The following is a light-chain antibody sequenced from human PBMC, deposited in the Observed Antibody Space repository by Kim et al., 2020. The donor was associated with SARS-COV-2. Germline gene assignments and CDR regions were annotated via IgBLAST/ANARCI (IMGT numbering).Light chain of an antibody. Sequence: PASISCRYSQRLIYSDGNTYLNWLQQRPGQPPRLLFYKNSNRLSGVPDRFSGSGAGTDFTLKISRVEAEDVGVYYCMQATQFPWTFGQGTKVHIK. CDR1: QRLIYSDGNTY. CDR3: MQATQFPWT. V-gene: IGKV2-24*01. CDR2: KNS. J-gene: IGKJ1*01.